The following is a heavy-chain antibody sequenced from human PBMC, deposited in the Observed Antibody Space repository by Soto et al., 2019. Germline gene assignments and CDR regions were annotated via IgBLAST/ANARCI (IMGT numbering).Heavy chain of an antibody. J-gene: IGHJ2*01. Sequence: QVQLQESGPGLVEPSGTLSLTCAVSGGSISSNTWWSWVRQPPGKGLEWIGEIYHSGTTNYNPSLXSRVXISXXXXXXXXXXXXXXVTAADTAVYYCATGGSYCSTTGCLYWYLDLWGRGTQVSV. CDR1: GGSISSNTW. CDR2: IYHSGTT. D-gene: IGHD2-2*01. V-gene: IGHV4-4*02. CDR3: ATGGSYCSTTGCLYWYLDL.